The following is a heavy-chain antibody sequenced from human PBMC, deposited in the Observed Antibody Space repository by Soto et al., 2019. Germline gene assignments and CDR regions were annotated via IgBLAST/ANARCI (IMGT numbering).Heavy chain of an antibody. Sequence: QVQLVQSGVEVKKPGASVKVSCKASGYTFTNYAISWVRQAPGRGLEWMGWVNTYNGNPNYAQSFQGRVTMTTDTSTGTAYMELRSLKSDDSGVYYCARDSQYSTSWQRFDSWGQGTLVTVSS. J-gene: IGHJ4*02. CDR1: GYTFTNYA. V-gene: IGHV1-18*01. CDR3: ARDSQYSTSWQRFDS. CDR2: VNTYNGNP. D-gene: IGHD6-13*01.